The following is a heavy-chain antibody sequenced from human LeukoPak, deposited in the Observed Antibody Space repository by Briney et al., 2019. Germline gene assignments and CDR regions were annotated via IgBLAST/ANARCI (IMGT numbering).Heavy chain of an antibody. J-gene: IGHJ6*02. V-gene: IGHV4-34*01. Sequence: SETLSLTCAVYGGSFSGYYWSWIRQPPGKGLEWIGEINHSGSTNYNPSLKSRVTISVDTSKNQFSLKLSSVTAADTAVYYCARRTRYYYYGMDVWGQGTTVTVSS. CDR1: GGSFSGYY. CDR3: ARRTRYYYYGMDV. CDR2: INHSGST. D-gene: IGHD2-2*01.